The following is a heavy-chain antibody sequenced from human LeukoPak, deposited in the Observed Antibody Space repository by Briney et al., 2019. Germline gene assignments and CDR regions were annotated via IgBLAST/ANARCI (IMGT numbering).Heavy chain of an antibody. CDR3: AKTRGSGTDYFYSYMDV. V-gene: IGHV4-34*01. J-gene: IGHJ6*03. D-gene: IGHD3-10*01. Sequence: SETLSLTCAVYGGSFSGYYWSWIRQPPGKGLEWIGEINHSGSTNYNPSLKSRVTISVDTSKNQFSLKLSSVTAADTAVYYCAKTRGSGTDYFYSYMDVWGRGTTVTISS. CDR2: INHSGST. CDR1: GGSFSGYY.